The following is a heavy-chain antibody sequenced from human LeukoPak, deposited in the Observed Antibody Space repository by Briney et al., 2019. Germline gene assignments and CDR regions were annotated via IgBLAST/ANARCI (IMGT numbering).Heavy chain of an antibody. J-gene: IGHJ4*02. V-gene: IGHV3-66*01. CDR2: IYSGGGT. Sequence: PGGSLRLSCAASGFTVSSNYMSWVRQAPGKGLEWVSAIYSGGGTYYADSVKGRFTISRDNSKNTLFLRMSSLRAEDTALYYCGRAQGGGTFDSWGQGTLVTVSS. CDR1: GFTVSSNY. D-gene: IGHD1-14*01. CDR3: GRAQGGGTFDS.